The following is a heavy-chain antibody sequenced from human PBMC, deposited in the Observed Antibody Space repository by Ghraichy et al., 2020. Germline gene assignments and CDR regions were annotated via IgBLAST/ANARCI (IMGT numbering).Heavy chain of an antibody. D-gene: IGHD3-10*01. J-gene: IGHJ5*02. V-gene: IGHV3-15*01. Sequence: GGSLRLSCAASGFSFSKAWMSWVRQAPGKGLEWVGRIKSKSDGGTADYAAPVKGRFTISRDDSKNTLYLQMNSLKTEDTAVYYGVPWFREINWFDPWGQGTLVTVSS. CDR1: GFSFSKAW. CDR2: IKSKSDGGTA. CDR3: VPWFREINWFDP.